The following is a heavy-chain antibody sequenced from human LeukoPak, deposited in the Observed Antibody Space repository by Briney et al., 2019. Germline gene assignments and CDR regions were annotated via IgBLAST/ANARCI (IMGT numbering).Heavy chain of an antibody. CDR2: ISSSSSYI. J-gene: IGHJ6*03. D-gene: IGHD2-15*01. CDR1: GFTFDDYG. CDR3: ASSLCSDDNCYFDYYYYMDV. V-gene: IGHV3-21*01. Sequence: GGSLRLSCAASGFTFDDYGMNWVRQAPGKGLEWVSSISSSSSYIHYADSVKGRFTISRDNAKNSLDLQMNSLRAEDTAVYYCASSLCSDDNCYFDYYYYMDVWGKGTTVTISS.